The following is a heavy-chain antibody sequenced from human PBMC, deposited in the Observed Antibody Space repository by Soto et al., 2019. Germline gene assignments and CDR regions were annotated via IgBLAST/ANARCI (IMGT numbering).Heavy chain of an antibody. CDR3: ARGRIQLWYYYGMDV. CDR2: MYHSGST. J-gene: IGHJ6*02. V-gene: IGHV4-59*12. Sequence: SETLSLTCTVSGGSISSYYWSWIRQPPGKGLEWIGHMYHSGSTNYNPSLKSRVTISVDTSKNQFSLKLSSVTAADTAVYYCARGRIQLWYYYGMDVWGQGTTVTVSS. CDR1: GGSISSYY. D-gene: IGHD5-18*01.